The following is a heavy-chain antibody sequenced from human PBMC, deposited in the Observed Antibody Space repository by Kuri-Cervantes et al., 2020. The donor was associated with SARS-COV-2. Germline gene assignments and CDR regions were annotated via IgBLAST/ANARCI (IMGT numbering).Heavy chain of an antibody. V-gene: IGHV4-59*01. CDR3: ARGGNSYGYPAGYYMDV. CDR1: GGSISSYY. J-gene: IGHJ6*03. Sequence: SETLSLTCTVSGGSISSYYWSWIRQPPGKGLEWIGYIYYTGRINNNPSLKSRVTISVDTSKNQFSLKLSSVTAADTAVYYCARGGNSYGYPAGYYMDVRGKGTTVTVSS. D-gene: IGHD5-18*01. CDR2: IYYTGRI.